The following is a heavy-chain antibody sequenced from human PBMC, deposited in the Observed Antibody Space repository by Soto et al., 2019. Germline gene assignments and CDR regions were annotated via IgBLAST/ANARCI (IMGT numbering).Heavy chain of an antibody. CDR1: GGSFSDYY. Sequence: SETLSLTCAVYGGSFSDYYWSWIRQPPGKRLEWIGEINHSGSTNYNPSLKSRVTISVDTSKNQFSLKLSSVTAADTAVYYCASVNGAVGYYYYGMDVWGQGTTVTVSS. J-gene: IGHJ6*02. D-gene: IGHD3-10*01. CDR2: INHSGST. CDR3: ASVNGAVGYYYYGMDV. V-gene: IGHV4-34*01.